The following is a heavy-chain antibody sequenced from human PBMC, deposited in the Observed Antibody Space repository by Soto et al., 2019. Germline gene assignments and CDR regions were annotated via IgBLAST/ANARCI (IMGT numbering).Heavy chain of an antibody. V-gene: IGHV3-33*01. CDR1: GFTFSNYG. Sequence: GGSLRLSCAASGFTFSNYGMHWVRQAPGKGLEWVAVTWYDGSNKYHADSVKGRFAISRDNSKNTLYLQMNSLRAEDTAVYYCARDFWADSDYSDSSNYHSYLDSWGQGTLVTVSS. CDR2: TWYDGSNK. CDR3: ARDFWADSDYSDSSNYHSYLDS. J-gene: IGHJ4*02. D-gene: IGHD3-22*01.